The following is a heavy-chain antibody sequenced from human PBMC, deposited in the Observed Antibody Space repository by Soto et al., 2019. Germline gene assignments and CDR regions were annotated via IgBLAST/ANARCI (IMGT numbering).Heavy chain of an antibody. J-gene: IGHJ6*02. D-gene: IGHD3-3*01. CDR3: ARRIGARFFEFLGDDYYYGMDV. V-gene: IGHV1-46*01. Sequence: ASVKVSCKASGYTFTSYYMHWVRQAPGQGLEWMGIINPSGGSTSYAQKFQGRVTMTRDTSTSTVYMELSSLRSEDTAVYYCARRIGARFFEFLGDDYYYGMDVWGQGTTVTVSS. CDR1: GYTFTSYY. CDR2: INPSGGST.